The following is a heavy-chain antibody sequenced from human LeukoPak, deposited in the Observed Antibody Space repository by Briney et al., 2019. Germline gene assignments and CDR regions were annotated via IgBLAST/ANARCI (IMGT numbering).Heavy chain of an antibody. CDR2: MNPNSGNT. CDR3: ARKMAMDV. Sequence: ASVKVSCKASGYTFTTYDINWVRQATGQGLEWMGWMNPNSGNTGYSQKFQGRVTMTRDTSISTAYMELSSLTSEGTAVYFCARKMAMDVWGLGTTVTVSS. D-gene: IGHD2-8*01. J-gene: IGHJ6*02. CDR1: GYTFTTYD. V-gene: IGHV1-8*02.